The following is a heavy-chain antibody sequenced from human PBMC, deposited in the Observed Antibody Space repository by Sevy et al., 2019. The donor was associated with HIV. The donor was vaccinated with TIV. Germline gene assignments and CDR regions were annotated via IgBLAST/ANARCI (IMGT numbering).Heavy chain of an antibody. J-gene: IGHJ4*02. V-gene: IGHV3-7*01. CDR1: GFTFHTFW. CDR2: IRLDGNEK. CDR3: ARRYIDV. Sequence: GGSLRLSCAASGFTFHTFWMQWVRQAPGKGLEWVTKIRLDGNEKYYPDSVKGRFTISRDNAMQSLYLEMNNLRVEDSGIYYCARRYIDVWGQGTLVTVSS.